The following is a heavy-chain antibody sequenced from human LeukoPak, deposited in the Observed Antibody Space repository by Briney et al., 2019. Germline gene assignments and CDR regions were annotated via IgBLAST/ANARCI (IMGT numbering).Heavy chain of an antibody. V-gene: IGHV1-18*01. CDR2: ISAHNGNT. CDR3: ARDVYWGAGTGPYYYGMDV. Sequence: ASVKVSCKASGYTFTSYGISWVRQAPGQGLEWMGWISAHNGNTNYAQKLQGRVTMTTDTSTSTAYMELRSLRSDDTAVYYCARDVYWGAGTGPYYYGMDVWGQGTTVTVSS. D-gene: IGHD6-13*01. J-gene: IGHJ6*02. CDR1: GYTFTSYG.